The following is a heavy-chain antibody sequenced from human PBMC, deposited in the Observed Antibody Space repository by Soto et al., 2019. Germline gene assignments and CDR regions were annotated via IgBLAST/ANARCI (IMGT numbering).Heavy chain of an antibody. J-gene: IGHJ4*02. Sequence: PGGSLILSCAASGFTFSSYWMHWVRQAPGKGLVWVSRINSDGSVTYYADSVKGRFTISRDNAKNTLYLQMNSLRAEDTAVYYCARGGYSGSFKALDYWGQGT. V-gene: IGHV3-74*01. D-gene: IGHD1-26*01. CDR2: INSDGSVT. CDR1: GFTFSSYW. CDR3: ARGGYSGSFKALDY.